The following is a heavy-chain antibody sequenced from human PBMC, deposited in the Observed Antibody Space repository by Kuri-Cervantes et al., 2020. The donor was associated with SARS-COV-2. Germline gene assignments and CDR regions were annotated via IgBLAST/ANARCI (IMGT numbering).Heavy chain of an antibody. J-gene: IGHJ4*02. Sequence: SVKVSCKASGGTFSSYAISWVRQAPGQGLEWMGRIIPIFGIANYAQKFQGRVTITADKSTSTAYMELSSLRSEDTAVYCCASGGITMIVVAHPFDYWGQGTLVTVSS. CDR3: ASGGITMIVVAHPFDY. CDR2: IIPIFGIA. D-gene: IGHD3-22*01. CDR1: GGTFSSYA. V-gene: IGHV1-69*04.